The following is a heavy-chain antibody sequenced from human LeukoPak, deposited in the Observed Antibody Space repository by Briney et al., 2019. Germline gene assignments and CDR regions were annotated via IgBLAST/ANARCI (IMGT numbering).Heavy chain of an antibody. CDR1: GFNLRTYW. V-gene: IGHV3-74*01. J-gene: IGHJ4*02. D-gene: IGHD1-26*01. CDR2: IDGAGTTT. Sequence: PGGSLRLSCAASGFNLRTYWMHWVRQVPGKGLVWVSRIDGAGTTTTYADSAKGRFTISRDNANNMLYLQMNSLRADDTAVYSCARGGGGSYSPFDLWGQGTLVTVSS. CDR3: ARGGGGSYSPFDL.